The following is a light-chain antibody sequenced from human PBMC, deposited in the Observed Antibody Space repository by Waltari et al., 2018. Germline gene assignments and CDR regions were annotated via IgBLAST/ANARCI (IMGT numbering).Light chain of an antibody. Sequence: VIWMTQSPSLLSASPGDRVTITCRMSQGISTYLAWYQQKPVRAPDLLIHGASILHSGVPSRFSGSGSGTDFTLTISSLQSEDVATYYCQHYYNFPWTFGQGTKVEIK. CDR1: QGISTY. CDR2: GAS. J-gene: IGKJ1*01. CDR3: QHYYNFPWT. V-gene: IGKV1D-8*03.